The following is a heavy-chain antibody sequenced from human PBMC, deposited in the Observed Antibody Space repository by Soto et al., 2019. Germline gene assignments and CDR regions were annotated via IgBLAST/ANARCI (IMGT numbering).Heavy chain of an antibody. CDR1: GFTFSSYG. Sequence: GGSLRLSCAASGFTFSSYGMNWVRQAPGKGLEWVSAISGGGGSTYYADSVKGRFTISRDNSRNTLYLQMHSLRAEDTAVYYCAKRAYCSGGTCSYFVYWGQGTLVTVSS. D-gene: IGHD2-15*01. J-gene: IGHJ4*02. CDR2: ISGGGGST. CDR3: AKRAYCSGGTCSYFVY. V-gene: IGHV3-23*01.